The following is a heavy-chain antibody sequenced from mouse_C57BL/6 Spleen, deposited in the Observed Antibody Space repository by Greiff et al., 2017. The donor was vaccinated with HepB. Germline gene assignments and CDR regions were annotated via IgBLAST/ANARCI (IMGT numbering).Heavy chain of an antibody. D-gene: IGHD2-2*01. V-gene: IGHV1-55*01. Sequence: VQLQQPGAELVKPGASVSMSCKASGYTFTSYWITWVQQRPGQGLEWLVEIYPGSGSTNYTGKFKSKATLTVDTTSRTAYMQLSSLTSEDSAVYYCARWGYDFAWFAYWGQGTLVTVSA. CDR2: IYPGSGST. J-gene: IGHJ3*01. CDR3: ARWGYDFAWFAY. CDR1: GYTFTSYW.